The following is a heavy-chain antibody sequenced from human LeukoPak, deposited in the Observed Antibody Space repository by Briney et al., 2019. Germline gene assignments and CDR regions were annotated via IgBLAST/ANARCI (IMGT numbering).Heavy chain of an antibody. V-gene: IGHV4-30-4*07. CDR1: GGSISSGGYS. CDR2: IYYTGTT. D-gene: IGHD1-26*01. J-gene: IGHJ3*02. CDR3: ARDGRYYYAFDI. Sequence: SQTLSLTCAVSGGSISSGGYSWSWVRQPPGKGLEWIGYIYYTGTTYYNPSLKSRVTISVDTSKNQFSLKLSSVTAADTAVYYCARDGRYYYAFDIWGQGTMVTVSS.